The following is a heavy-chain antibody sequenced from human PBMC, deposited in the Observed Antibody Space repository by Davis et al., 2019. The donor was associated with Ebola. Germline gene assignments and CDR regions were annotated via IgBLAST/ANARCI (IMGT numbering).Heavy chain of an antibody. CDR2: INPNSGGT. J-gene: IGHJ4*02. CDR1: GYTFTGYY. Sequence: ASVKVSCKASGYTFTGYYMHWVRQAPGQGLEWMGWINPNSGGTNYAQKFQGRVTMTRDTSISTAYMELSRLRSDDTAVYYCAILSSTSAEVYFDYWGQGTLVTVSS. CDR3: AILSSTSAEVYFDY. D-gene: IGHD2-2*01. V-gene: IGHV1-2*02.